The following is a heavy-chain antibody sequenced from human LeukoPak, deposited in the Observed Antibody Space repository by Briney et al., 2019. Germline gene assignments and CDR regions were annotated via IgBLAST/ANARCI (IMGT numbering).Heavy chain of an antibody. J-gene: IGHJ4*02. V-gene: IGHV4-59*01. CDR3: ASVSVDSVGYYFDY. Sequence: SETLSLTCTVSGGSISSYYWSWIRQPPGKGLEWIGYIYYSGSTNYNPSLKSRVTISLDTSKNQFSLKLSSVTAADTAVYYCASVSVDSVGYYFDYWGQGTLVTVSS. D-gene: IGHD3/OR15-3a*01. CDR2: IYYSGST. CDR1: GGSISSYY.